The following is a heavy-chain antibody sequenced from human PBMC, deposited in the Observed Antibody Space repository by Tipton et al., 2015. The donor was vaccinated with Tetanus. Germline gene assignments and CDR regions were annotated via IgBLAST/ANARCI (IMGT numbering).Heavy chain of an antibody. Sequence: QVQLVQSGAEVKKPGSSVKVSCKASGGTFSSYAISWVRQAPGQGLEWMGGIIPIFGTANYAQKFQGRVTITADESTSTAYMELSSLRSEDTAVYYCARDCRGHIWFGECDGYYGMDVWGQGTTVTVSS. CDR3: ARDCRGHIWFGECDGYYGMDV. CDR2: IIPIFGTA. CDR1: GGTFSSYA. D-gene: IGHD3-10*01. J-gene: IGHJ6*02. V-gene: IGHV1-69*01.